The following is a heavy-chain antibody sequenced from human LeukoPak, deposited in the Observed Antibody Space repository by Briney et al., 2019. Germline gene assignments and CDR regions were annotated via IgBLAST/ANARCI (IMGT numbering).Heavy chain of an antibody. CDR2: ISSSSTDI. D-gene: IGHD3-22*01. CDR1: GFTFSTYS. Sequence: GGSLRLSCAASGFTFSTYSMNWVRQAPGKGLEWVSSISSSSTDIYYGDSVKGRFAISRDNAKNSLYLQMNSLRTEDTAVYYCAKDGGNYYDTGGNHLMRSYMDVWGKGTTVTVSS. V-gene: IGHV3-21*01. CDR3: AKDGGNYYDTGGNHLMRSYMDV. J-gene: IGHJ6*03.